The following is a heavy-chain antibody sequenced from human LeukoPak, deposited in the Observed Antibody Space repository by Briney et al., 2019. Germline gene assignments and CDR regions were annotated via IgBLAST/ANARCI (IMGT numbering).Heavy chain of an antibody. D-gene: IGHD3-9*01. V-gene: IGHV4-34*01. CDR1: GGSISSYY. Sequence: SETLSLTCTVSGGSISSYYWSWIRQPAGKGLEWIGEINHSGSTNYNPSLKSRVTISVDTSKNQFSLKLSSVTAADTAVYYCARVKRSLLRYFDWFTGGMDVWGQGTTVTVSS. CDR3: ARVKRSLLRYFDWFTGGMDV. CDR2: INHSGST. J-gene: IGHJ6*02.